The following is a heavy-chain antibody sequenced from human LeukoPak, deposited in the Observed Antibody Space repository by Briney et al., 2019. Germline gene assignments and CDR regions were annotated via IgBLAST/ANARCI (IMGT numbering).Heavy chain of an antibody. CDR1: GYTFTGYY. V-gene: IGHV1-2*02. CDR3: ARDPAVSMAWYVDL. J-gene: IGHJ2*01. D-gene: IGHD5/OR15-5a*01. CDR2: INPNSGGT. Sequence: ASVKVSCKASGYTFTGYYMHWVRQAPGQGLEWMGWINPNSGGTNYAQKFQGRVTMTRDTSISTAYMELSRLRSDDTAVYYCARDPAVSMAWYVDLWGRGTLVTVSS.